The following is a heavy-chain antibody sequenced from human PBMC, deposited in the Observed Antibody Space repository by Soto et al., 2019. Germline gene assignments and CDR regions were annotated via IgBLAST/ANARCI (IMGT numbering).Heavy chain of an antibody. CDR2: IKQDGSEK. J-gene: IGHJ4*02. D-gene: IGHD2-15*01. Sequence: GGSLRLSCAASGFTFSSYWMSWVRQAPGKGLEWVANIKQDGSEKYYVDSVKGRFTISRDNSKNTLYLQMNGLRAEDTAVYYCAKAAGQHVVAYYFDSWGQGTLVTVSS. CDR1: GFTFSSYW. V-gene: IGHV3-7*03. CDR3: AKAAGQHVVAYYFDS.